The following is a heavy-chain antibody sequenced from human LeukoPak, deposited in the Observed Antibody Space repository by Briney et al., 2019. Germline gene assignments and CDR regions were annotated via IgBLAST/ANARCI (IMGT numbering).Heavy chain of an antibody. V-gene: IGHV4-61*02. CDR1: GGSISSGSDY. CDR2: IYTSGST. Sequence: SQTLSLTCSVSGGSISSGSDYWSWIRHPAGKGLEWIGRIYTSGSTNYNPSLKSRVTISVDTSKNQFSLKLTSVTAADTAVYYCARESLGPPYYFDYWGQGTLVTVSS. CDR3: ARESLGPPYYFDY. D-gene: IGHD1-26*01. J-gene: IGHJ4*02.